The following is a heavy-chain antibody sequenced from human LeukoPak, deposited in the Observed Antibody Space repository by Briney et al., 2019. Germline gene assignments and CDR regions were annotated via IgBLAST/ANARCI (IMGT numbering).Heavy chain of an antibody. Sequence: PGGSLTLSCAASGFTFSTYAMSWVRLAPGKGLEWVSGISCSGGSTYYADSVKGRFTSSRDNSNNTLYVQMNSMRVEDAAVYYCAKSGGLSGSGRLAMDVWGQGTTVTVSS. J-gene: IGHJ6*02. D-gene: IGHD3-10*01. V-gene: IGHV3-23*01. CDR3: AKSGGLSGSGRLAMDV. CDR1: GFTFSTYA. CDR2: ISCSGGST.